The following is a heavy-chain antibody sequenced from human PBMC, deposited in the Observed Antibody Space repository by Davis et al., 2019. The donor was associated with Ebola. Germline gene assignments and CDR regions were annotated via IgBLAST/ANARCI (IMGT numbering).Heavy chain of an antibody. CDR3: ARAWEIFRYMEV. Sequence: MPSETLSLTCAVYGGSFNGYFWSWIRQPPGKYLEWIGEINHSGSANYSPSLKSRVTISVDTSKNQFSLKLTSVTAADTAIYYCARAWEIFRYMEVWGKGTTVTVSS. CDR1: GGSFNGYF. V-gene: IGHV4-34*01. D-gene: IGHD1-26*01. CDR2: INHSGSA. J-gene: IGHJ6*03.